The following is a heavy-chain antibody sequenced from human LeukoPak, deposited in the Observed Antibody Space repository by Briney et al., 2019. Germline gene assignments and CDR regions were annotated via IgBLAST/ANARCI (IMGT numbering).Heavy chain of an antibody. J-gene: IGHJ1*01. Sequence: PGGSLRLACVGSAFTFSSYWMHSVRQAPGEGLVLVSRINPDGSDTSHADSVKCRFTVSRDKAKDPLYLQMTSLRAEDTAVYYCARGSSGSYRQGGFWGQGTLVTVSS. CDR2: INPDGSDT. D-gene: IGHD3-10*01. CDR1: AFTFSSYW. CDR3: ARGSSGSYRQGGF. V-gene: IGHV3-74*01.